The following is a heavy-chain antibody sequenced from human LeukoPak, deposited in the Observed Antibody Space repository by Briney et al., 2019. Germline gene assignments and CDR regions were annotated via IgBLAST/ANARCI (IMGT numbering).Heavy chain of an antibody. V-gene: IGHV1-8*01. D-gene: IGHD3-10*01. CDR3: ARGFAYYYGSGSYYSNRPNWFDP. Sequence: ASVKVSCKASGYTFTSYDINWVRQAPGQGLEWMGWMNPNSGNTGYAQKFQGRVTMTRNTSISTAYMELSSLKSEDTAVYYCARGFAYYYGSGSYYSNRPNWFDPWGQGTLVTVSS. J-gene: IGHJ5*02. CDR1: GYTFTSYD. CDR2: MNPNSGNT.